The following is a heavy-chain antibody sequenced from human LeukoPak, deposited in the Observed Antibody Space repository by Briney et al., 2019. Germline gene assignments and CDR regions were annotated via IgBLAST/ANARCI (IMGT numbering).Heavy chain of an antibody. V-gene: IGHV3-23*01. CDR1: GLTFSNYA. CDR3: AKDIAQGYTYGSIEQDY. D-gene: IGHD5-18*01. J-gene: IGHJ4*02. Sequence: PGGSLRPSCAASGLTFSNYAMSWVRQAPGKGLEWVSAISESGTGTYYADSVKGRFTISRDNSKNTLSLQMNSLRAEDTAVYYCAKDIAQGYTYGSIEQDYWGQGTLVTVSS. CDR2: ISESGTGT.